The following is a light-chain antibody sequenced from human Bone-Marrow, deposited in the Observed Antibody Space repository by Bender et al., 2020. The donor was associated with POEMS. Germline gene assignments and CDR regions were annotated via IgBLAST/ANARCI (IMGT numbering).Light chain of an antibody. CDR1: SSDVGGYNY. CDR2: DVN. V-gene: IGLV2-14*03. CDR3: SSYTGTSTV. Sequence: QSALTQPASVSGSPGQSITISCTGTSSDVGGYNYVSWYQQHPGEAPKLMIFDVNYRPSGISNRFSGSKSGNTASLTISGLWAEDEADYYCSSYTGTSTVFGGGTRLTVL. J-gene: IGLJ3*02.